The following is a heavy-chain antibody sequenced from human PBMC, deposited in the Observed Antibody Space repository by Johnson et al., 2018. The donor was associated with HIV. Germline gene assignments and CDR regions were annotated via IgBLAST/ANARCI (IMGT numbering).Heavy chain of an antibody. CDR1: GFTFSSYA. Sequence: QVQLVESGGGVVQPGRSLRLSCAASGFTFSSYAMHWVRQAPGKGLEWVAFIRYDGSNEYYADSVKGRFTISRDSSKNTLYLQMNSLRAADTAVYYCAKYTFDIWGQGTMVTVSS. V-gene: IGHV3-30*02. CDR3: AKYTFDI. J-gene: IGHJ3*02. CDR2: IRYDGSNE.